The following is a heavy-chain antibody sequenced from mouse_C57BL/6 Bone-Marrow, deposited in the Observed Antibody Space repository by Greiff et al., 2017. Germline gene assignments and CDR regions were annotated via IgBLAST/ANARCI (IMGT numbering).Heavy chain of an antibody. CDR2: IYPRSGNT. Sequence: QVQLQQSGAELARPGASVKLSCKASGYTFTSYGISWVKQRTGQGFGWIGEIYPRSGNTYYNEKFKGKATLTADKSSSTAYMELRSLTSEDSAVYFCARERGYDYSWGQGTLVTVSA. D-gene: IGHD2-4*01. CDR1: GYTFTSYG. J-gene: IGHJ3*01. CDR3: ARERGYDYS. V-gene: IGHV1-81*01.